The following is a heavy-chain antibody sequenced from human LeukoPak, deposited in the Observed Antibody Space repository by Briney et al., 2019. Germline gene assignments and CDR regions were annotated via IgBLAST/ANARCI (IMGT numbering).Heavy chain of an antibody. CDR2: ISSSSSYI. V-gene: IGHV3-21*01. D-gene: IGHD5-18*01. CDR3: ASPEYSYGFNDAFDI. Sequence: PGGSLRLSCAASGFTFSSYSMDWVRQAPGKGLEWVSSISSSSSYIYSADSVKGLFTISRDNAKNSLYLQMNSLRAEDTAVYYCASPEYSYGFNDAFDIWGQGKMVTVSS. CDR1: GFTFSSYS. J-gene: IGHJ3*02.